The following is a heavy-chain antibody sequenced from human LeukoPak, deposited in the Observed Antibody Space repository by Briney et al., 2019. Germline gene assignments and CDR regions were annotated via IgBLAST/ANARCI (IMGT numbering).Heavy chain of an antibody. J-gene: IGHJ4*02. CDR3: ARARRNYDSSGQSYYYFNY. D-gene: IGHD3-22*01. CDR2: IYYSGST. Sequence: PSETLSLTCTVSGGSISSYYWSWIRQPPRKGQEWIGYIYYSGSTNYNPSLKSRVTISVDTSKNQFSLKLSSVTAADTAVYYCARARRNYDSSGQSYYYFNYWGQGTLVTVSS. V-gene: IGHV4-59*01. CDR1: GGSISSYY.